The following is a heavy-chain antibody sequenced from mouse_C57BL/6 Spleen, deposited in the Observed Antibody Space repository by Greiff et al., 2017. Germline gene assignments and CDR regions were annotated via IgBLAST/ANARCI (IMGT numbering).Heavy chain of an antibody. J-gene: IGHJ2*01. D-gene: IGHD1-1*01. CDR2: IYPGDGDT. Sequence: QVQLQQSGPELVKPGASVKISCKASGYAFSSSWMNWVKQRPGKGLEWIGRIYPGDGDTNYNGKFKGKATLTADKSSSTAYMQLSSLTSADSAVYFCAGYYGSSYYFYFWGQGTTLTVSS. CDR3: AGYYGSSYYFYF. CDR1: GYAFSSSW. V-gene: IGHV1-82*01.